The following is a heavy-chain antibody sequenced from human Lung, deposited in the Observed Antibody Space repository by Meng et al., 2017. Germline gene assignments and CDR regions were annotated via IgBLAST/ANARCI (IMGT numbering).Heavy chain of an antibody. V-gene: IGHV4-59*01. CDR3: ARGFRGSTSFQYGLDV. CDR2: VYYTGSS. CDR1: GGSISTFF. J-gene: IGHJ6*01. D-gene: IGHD2-2*01. Sequence: SETLSLTCTVSGGSISTFFWNWIRQSPQKGLEWIGYVYYTGSSKYSPSLESRLTLSVDTTKNELSLRLNSVTAADTAIYYCARGFRGSTSFQYGLDVWGQGNTV.